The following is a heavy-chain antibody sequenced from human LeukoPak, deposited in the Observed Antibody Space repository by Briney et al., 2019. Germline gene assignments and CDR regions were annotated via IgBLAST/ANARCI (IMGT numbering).Heavy chain of an antibody. V-gene: IGHV4-34*01. D-gene: IGHD6-6*01. CDR2: INHSGST. CDR1: GGSFSGYY. J-gene: IGHJ4*02. CDR3: ARRHVEYSSSSDPYYFDY. Sequence: SETLSLTCAVYGGSFSGYYWSWIRQPPGKGLEWIGEINHSGSTNYNPSLKSRVTISVDTSKNQFSLKLSSVAAADTAVYYCARRHVEYSSSSDPYYFDYWGQGTLVTVSS.